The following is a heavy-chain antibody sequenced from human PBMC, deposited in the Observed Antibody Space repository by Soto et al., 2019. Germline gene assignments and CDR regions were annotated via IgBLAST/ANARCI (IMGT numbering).Heavy chain of an antibody. V-gene: IGHV3-15*07. Sequence: EVQLVESGGALVKPGGSLRLSCAASGFTFSNAWMNWVRQAPGRGLEWVGRIRSKGDGGTPDYAAPVKGRFTISRDDSKNTLYLQMNSLKAEDKAVDYCATDGGWNYKGGFDYGGQGTLLTVSS. J-gene: IGHJ4*02. D-gene: IGHD1-7*01. CDR3: ATDGGWNYKGGFDY. CDR1: GFTFSNAW. CDR2: IRSKGDGGTP.